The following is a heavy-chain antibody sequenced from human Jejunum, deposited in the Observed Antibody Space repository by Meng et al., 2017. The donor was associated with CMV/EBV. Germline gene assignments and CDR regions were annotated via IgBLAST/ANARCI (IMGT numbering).Heavy chain of an antibody. CDR3: ATDRPAPRGFDF. D-gene: IGHD2-2*01. J-gene: IGHJ4*02. Sequence: CKASGGTFSSLSLNWVRQAPGQGLEWMGGIVHFYGTTNYAQAFQGRVTITTDESTNTAYMELSSLRSEGTAIYYCATDRPAPRGFDFWGQGTLVTVSS. CDR2: IVHFYGTT. CDR1: GGTFSSLS. V-gene: IGHV1-69*05.